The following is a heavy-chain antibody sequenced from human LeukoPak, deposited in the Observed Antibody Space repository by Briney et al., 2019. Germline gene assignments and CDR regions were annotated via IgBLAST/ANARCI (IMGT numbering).Heavy chain of an antibody. V-gene: IGHV3-23*01. CDR3: AKAPVVLGSYYSDY. D-gene: IGHD1-26*01. CDR2: ISGSGGST. CDR1: GFTFSSYA. J-gene: IGHJ4*02. Sequence: PGGSLRLSCAASGFTFSSYAMSWVRQAPGKGLELVSAISGSGGSTYYADSVKGRFTISRDNSKNTLYLQMNSLRAEDTAVYYCAKAPVVLGSYYSDYWGQGTLVTVSS.